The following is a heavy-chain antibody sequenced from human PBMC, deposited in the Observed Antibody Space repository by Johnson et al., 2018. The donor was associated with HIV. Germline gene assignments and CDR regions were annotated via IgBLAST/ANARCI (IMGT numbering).Heavy chain of an antibody. D-gene: IGHD3-3*01. CDR2: ISGSGGST. Sequence: EVQLVESGGGLVQPGGSLRLSCAASGFTFSSYAMSWVRQAPGKGLEWVSAISGSGGSTYYADSVKGRFTISRDNSKNTLYLQMNSLRAEDTAVYYCAKDHGDYDFWSGYYTGAFDIWGQGTMVTVSS. V-gene: IGHV3-23*04. CDR3: AKDHGDYDFWSGYYTGAFDI. J-gene: IGHJ3*02. CDR1: GFTFSSYA.